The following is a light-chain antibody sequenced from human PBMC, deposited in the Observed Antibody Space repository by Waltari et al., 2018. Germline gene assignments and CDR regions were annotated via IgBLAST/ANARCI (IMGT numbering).Light chain of an antibody. CDR3: SSFTTTSTWV. V-gene: IGLV2-14*01. CDR1: SSDVGAYSY. CDR2: EVS. J-gene: IGLJ3*02. Sequence: QSALTQPASVSGSPGQSITISCSGTSSDVGAYSYVSWYQHHPGTAPKLMIFEVSNRPSGVSDRFSGSKSGNTDSLTISGLQAEDEADYYCSSFTTTSTWVFGGGTKLTVL.